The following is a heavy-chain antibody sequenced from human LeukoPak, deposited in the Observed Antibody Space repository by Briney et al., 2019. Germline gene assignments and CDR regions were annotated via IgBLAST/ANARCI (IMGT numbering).Heavy chain of an antibody. J-gene: IGHJ5*02. V-gene: IGHV3-30*14. D-gene: IGHD4-17*01. Sequence: PGGSLRLSCAASGFTFSSYAMHWVRQAPGKGLEWVAVISYDGSNKYYADSVKGRFTISRDNSKNTLSLQKNSLRAEDTAVYYRARATTDGFDPWGQGTLVTVSS. CDR2: ISYDGSNK. CDR1: GFTFSSYA. CDR3: ARATTDGFDP.